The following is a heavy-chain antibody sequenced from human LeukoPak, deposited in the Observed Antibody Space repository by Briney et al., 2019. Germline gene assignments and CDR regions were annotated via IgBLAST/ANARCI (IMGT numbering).Heavy chain of an antibody. D-gene: IGHD1-26*01. CDR1: GFTFRSYA. Sequence: GGSLRLSCSASGFTFRSYALHWVRQAPGKGLEYVSSTSSNGGSTYYADSVKGRFTISRDNSKNTLYLHMSSLRAEDTAVYYCVKSDNIVGATYFDYWGQGTLVTVSS. V-gene: IGHV3-64D*09. CDR2: TSSNGGST. CDR3: VKSDNIVGATYFDY. J-gene: IGHJ4*02.